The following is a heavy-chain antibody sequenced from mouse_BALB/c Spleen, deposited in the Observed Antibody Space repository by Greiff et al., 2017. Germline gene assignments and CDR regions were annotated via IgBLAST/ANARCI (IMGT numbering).Heavy chain of an antibody. CDR1: GYTFTSYW. CDR3: ARFLANWDYAMDY. CDR2: IYPGDGDT. J-gene: IGHJ4*01. V-gene: IGHV1-87*01. D-gene: IGHD4-1*01. Sequence: QVQLQQSGAELARPGASVKLSCKASGYTFTSYWMQWVKQRPGQGLEWIGAIYPGDGDTRYTQKFKGKATLTADKSSSTAYMQLSSLASEDSAVYYCARFLANWDYAMDYWGQGTSVTVSS.